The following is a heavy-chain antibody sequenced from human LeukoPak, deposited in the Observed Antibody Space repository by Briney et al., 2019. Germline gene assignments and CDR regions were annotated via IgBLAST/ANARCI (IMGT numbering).Heavy chain of an antibody. Sequence: GGSLRLSYTASRFTFSTYAMSWVRQAPGKGLEWVSRISGSGDTTYYTGSVKGRFTISRDNSKNALYLQMSSLRAEDTAVYYCAKSQRNDQQVVQRIDYWGQGTLVTVSS. CDR1: RFTFSTYA. V-gene: IGHV3-23*01. J-gene: IGHJ4*02. CDR3: AKSQRNDQQVVQRIDY. CDR2: ISGSGDTT. D-gene: IGHD2-2*01.